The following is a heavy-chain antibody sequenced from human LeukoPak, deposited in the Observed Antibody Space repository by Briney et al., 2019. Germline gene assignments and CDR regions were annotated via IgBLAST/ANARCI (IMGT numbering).Heavy chain of an antibody. V-gene: IGHV3-33*06. D-gene: IGHD1-7*01. CDR2: IWYDGSNK. Sequence: GRSLRLSCAASGFTFSSYGMHWVRQAPGKGLEWVAVIWYDGSNKYYADSVKGRFTISRDNSKNTLYLQMNSLRAEDTAVYYCAKEGRYWNYAPDYWGQGTLVTDSS. CDR3: AKEGRYWNYAPDY. J-gene: IGHJ4*02. CDR1: GFTFSSYG.